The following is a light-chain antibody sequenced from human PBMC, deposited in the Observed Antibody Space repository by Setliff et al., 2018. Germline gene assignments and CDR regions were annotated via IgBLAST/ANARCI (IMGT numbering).Light chain of an antibody. J-gene: IGLJ3*02. CDR2: DVS. Sequence: QSALTQPASVSGSPGQSITISCTGTTSDVGGYNYVSWYQHHPGKAPKLMIYDVSYRPSGVSNRFSGSKSGNTASLTISGLQTEDEAHYYCSSFTTSSTLVFGGGTKVTVL. V-gene: IGLV2-14*03. CDR1: TSDVGGYNY. CDR3: SSFTTSSTLV.